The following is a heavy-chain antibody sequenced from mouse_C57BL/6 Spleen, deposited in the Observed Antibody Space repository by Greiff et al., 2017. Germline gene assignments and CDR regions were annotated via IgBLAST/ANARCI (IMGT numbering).Heavy chain of an antibody. J-gene: IGHJ3*01. Sequence: VQLQQSGPELVKPGASVKISCKASGYSFTGYYMSWVKQSPEKSLEWIGEINPSTGGTTYNQKFKAKATLTVDKSSSTACMQLKSLTSEDSAVYYCARIHDYDWFAYWGQGTLVTVSA. CDR3: ARIHDYDWFAY. D-gene: IGHD2-4*01. CDR1: GYSFTGYY. CDR2: INPSTGGT. V-gene: IGHV1-42*01.